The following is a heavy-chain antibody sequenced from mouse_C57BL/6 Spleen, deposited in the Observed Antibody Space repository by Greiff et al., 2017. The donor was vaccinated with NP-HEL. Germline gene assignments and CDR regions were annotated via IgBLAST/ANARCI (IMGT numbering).Heavy chain of an antibody. CDR3: ARRGGNSYAMDY. J-gene: IGHJ4*01. Sequence: QVQLKQPGAELVRPGSSVKLSCKASGYTFTSYWMHWVKQRPIQGLEWIGNIDPSDSETHYNQKFKDKATLTVDKSSSTAYMQLSSLTSEDSAVYYCARRGGNSYAMDYWGQGTSVTVSS. D-gene: IGHD2-1*01. CDR2: IDPSDSET. V-gene: IGHV1-52*01. CDR1: GYTFTSYW.